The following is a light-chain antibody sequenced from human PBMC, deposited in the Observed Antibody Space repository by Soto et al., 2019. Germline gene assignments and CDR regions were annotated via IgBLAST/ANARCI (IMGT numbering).Light chain of an antibody. CDR1: QSVGSSY. Sequence: EIVLTQSPGTLSLSPGESATLSCRASQSVGSSYLAWYQQKPGQPPRLLINGASSRATGIPDRFSASGSGTEFTLTISSLQPEDFATYFCQQLNIFPPLFTFGPGTKVDIK. CDR2: GAS. V-gene: IGKV3-20*01. CDR3: QQLNIFPPLFT. J-gene: IGKJ3*01.